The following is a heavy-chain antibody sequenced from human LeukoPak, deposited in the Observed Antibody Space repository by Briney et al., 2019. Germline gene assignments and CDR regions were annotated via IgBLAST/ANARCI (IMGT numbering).Heavy chain of an antibody. Sequence: GGSLRLSCAASGFTFSSYEMNWVRQAPGKGLEWVSYISYSGSTIYYADSVKGRFTISRDNAKNSLYLRMNSLRAEDTAFYYCARDYYDSSGPWYFDLWGRGTLVTVSS. V-gene: IGHV3-48*03. D-gene: IGHD3-22*01. CDR2: ISYSGSTI. J-gene: IGHJ2*01. CDR1: GFTFSSYE. CDR3: ARDYYDSSGPWYFDL.